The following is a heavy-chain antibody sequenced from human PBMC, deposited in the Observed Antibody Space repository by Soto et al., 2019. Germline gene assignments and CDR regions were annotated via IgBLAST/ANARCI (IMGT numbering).Heavy chain of an antibody. V-gene: IGHV3-33*01. CDR3: ARDARRDGLDYYYYYGMDV. CDR2: IWYDGSTI. Sequence: GGSLRLSCAASGFTFSSYGMHWVRQAPGKGLEWVAVIWYDGSTIYYADSVKGRFTISRDNAKNSLYLQMNSLRAEDTAVYYCARDARRDGLDYYYYYGMDVWGQGTTVTVSS. D-gene: IGHD6-6*01. CDR1: GFTFSSYG. J-gene: IGHJ6*02.